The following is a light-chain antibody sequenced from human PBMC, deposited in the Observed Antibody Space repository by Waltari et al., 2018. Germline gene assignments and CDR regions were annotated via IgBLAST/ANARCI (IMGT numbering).Light chain of an antibody. CDR1: RLGSYN. Sequence: SSDLTQHPSLSVALGQTVRITCQGDRLGSYNATWYQQRPGQAPILVLYGPDNRPSGIPDRFAGSTSENAASLTITGAQAEDEADYYCHSRETFSTGLFGGGTRLTV. V-gene: IGLV3-19*01. CDR3: HSRETFSTGL. J-gene: IGLJ2*01. CDR2: GPD.